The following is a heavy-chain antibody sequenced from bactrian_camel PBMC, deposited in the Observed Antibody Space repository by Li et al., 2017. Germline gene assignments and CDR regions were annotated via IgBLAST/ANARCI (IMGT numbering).Heavy chain of an antibody. V-gene: IGHV3S55*01. CDR2: IDHNGVT. J-gene: IGHJ4*01. CDR3: AARRHGECYFWANNWSRATWYDH. Sequence: HVQLVESGGGAVQGGGSLRLSCVVIGYTYSVYCMGWFRQAPGKEREGVASIDHNGVTNYADFVKGRFTLSKDNDKNIQYLQMNSLKPEDTGMYYCAARRHGECYFWANNWSRATWYDHWGQGTQVTVS. D-gene: IGHD8*01. CDR1: GYTYSVYC.